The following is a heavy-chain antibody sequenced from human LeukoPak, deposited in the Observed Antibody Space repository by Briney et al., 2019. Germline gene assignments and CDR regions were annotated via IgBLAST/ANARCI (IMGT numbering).Heavy chain of an antibody. J-gene: IGHJ3*02. CDR1: GGSISIYY. CDR3: ARKVGLSGYRPYRAFDI. CDR2: IYTNENT. D-gene: IGHD3-22*01. Sequence: SETLSLTCTVSGGSISIYYWTWIRQPAGKGLEWIGRIYTNENTFFNPSLKSRVTMSVDTSKNQFSLQLTSVTAADAAVYYCARKVGLSGYRPYRAFDIWGQGTMVTVSS. V-gene: IGHV4-4*07.